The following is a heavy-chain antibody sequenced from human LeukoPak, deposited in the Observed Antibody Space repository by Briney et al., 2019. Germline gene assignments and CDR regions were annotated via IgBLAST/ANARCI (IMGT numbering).Heavy chain of an antibody. V-gene: IGHV1-8*01. CDR1: GYTFTSYD. CDR3: ARTYYYGSGSSGKYYFDY. Sequence: ASVKVSCKASGYTFTSYDINWVRQASGQGLEWMGWMNPNSGATVYAQKFQGRVTITRDTSASTAYMELSSLRSEDTAVYYCARTYYYGSGSSGKYYFDYWGQGTLVTVSS. CDR2: MNPNSGAT. J-gene: IGHJ4*02. D-gene: IGHD3-10*01.